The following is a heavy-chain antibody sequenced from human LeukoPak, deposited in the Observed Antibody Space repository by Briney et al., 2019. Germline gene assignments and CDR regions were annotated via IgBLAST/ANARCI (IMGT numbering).Heavy chain of an antibody. V-gene: IGHV1-69*13. CDR3: ATSYGDYVDTFDY. CDR2: IIPIFGTA. Sequence: SVKVSCKASGGTFSSYAISWVRQAPGQGLEWMGGIIPIFGTANYAQKFQGRVTITADESTSTAYMELGSLRSEDTAVYYCATSYGDYVDTFDYWGQGTLVTVSS. D-gene: IGHD4-17*01. CDR1: GGTFSSYA. J-gene: IGHJ4*02.